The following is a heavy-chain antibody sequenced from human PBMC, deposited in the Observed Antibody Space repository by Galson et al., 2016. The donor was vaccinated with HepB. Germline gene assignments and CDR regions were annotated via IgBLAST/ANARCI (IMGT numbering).Heavy chain of an antibody. Sequence: SLRLSCAASRITFDGYGMHWVRQAPGKGLEWVSGISANSDIIIYADSVKGRFTTSRDNAKKSLYLQMNSLRPDDTDLYHWKSRRSGNAAFDIWGQGTMVTFSS. CDR1: RITFDGYG. CDR3: KSRRSGNAAFDI. CDR2: ISANSDII. V-gene: IGHV3-9*01. J-gene: IGHJ3*02. D-gene: IGHD1-1*01.